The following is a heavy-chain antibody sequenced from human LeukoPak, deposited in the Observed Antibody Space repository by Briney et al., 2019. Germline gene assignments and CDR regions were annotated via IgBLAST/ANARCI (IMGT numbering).Heavy chain of an antibody. Sequence: GGSLRLSCTASGLTFSTYWMHWVRQAPGRGLMWVSRVNGDGSSTVYADSVKGRFTISRDNAKNTLYLQVNSLRAEDTGVYYCTRGLSPAHFWGQGTLVTVSS. J-gene: IGHJ4*02. V-gene: IGHV3-74*01. D-gene: IGHD2/OR15-2a*01. CDR3: TRGLSPAHF. CDR2: VNGDGSST. CDR1: GLTFSTYW.